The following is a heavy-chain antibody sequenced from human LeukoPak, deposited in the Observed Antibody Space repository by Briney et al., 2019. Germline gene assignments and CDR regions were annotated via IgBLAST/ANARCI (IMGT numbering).Heavy chain of an antibody. J-gene: IGHJ4*02. Sequence: PSETLSLTCTVSGASISSTSYYWGCIRQPPGKGLEWVGSIYYSGSTYYNPSLKNRVTMSVDTSKNQFSLKLSSVTAADTAVYYCARGPSKDYGDYFDYWGQGTLVTVSS. CDR2: IYYSGST. CDR1: GASISSTSYY. CDR3: ARGPSKDYGDYFDY. D-gene: IGHD4-17*01. V-gene: IGHV4-39*01.